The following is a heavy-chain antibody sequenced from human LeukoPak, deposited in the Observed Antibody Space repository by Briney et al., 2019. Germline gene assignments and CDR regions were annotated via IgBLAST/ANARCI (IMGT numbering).Heavy chain of an antibody. D-gene: IGHD3-3*01. J-gene: IGHJ3*02. CDR3: ARYGVVIDAFDI. Sequence: PSQTLSLTCAVSGGSISSGGYSWSWIRQPPGKGLEWIGYIYHSGSTYYNPSLKSRVTISVDRSKNQFSLKLSSVTAADTAVYYCARYGVVIDAFDIRGQGTMVTVSS. V-gene: IGHV4-30-2*01. CDR2: IYHSGST. CDR1: GGSISSGGYS.